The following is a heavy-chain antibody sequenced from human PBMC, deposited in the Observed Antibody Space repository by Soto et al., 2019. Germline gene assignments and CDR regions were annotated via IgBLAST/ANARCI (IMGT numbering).Heavy chain of an antibody. CDR3: AKDLALYCSSTSCALRNYGMDV. J-gene: IGHJ6*02. CDR1: GFTFSSYG. D-gene: IGHD2-2*01. CDR2: ISYDGSNK. Sequence: GGSLRLSCAAPGFTFSSYGVHWVRQAPGKGLEWVAVISYDGSNKYYADSVKGRFTISRDNSKNTLYLQMNSLRAEDTAVYYCAKDLALYCSSTSCALRNYGMDVWGQGTTVTVSS. V-gene: IGHV3-30*18.